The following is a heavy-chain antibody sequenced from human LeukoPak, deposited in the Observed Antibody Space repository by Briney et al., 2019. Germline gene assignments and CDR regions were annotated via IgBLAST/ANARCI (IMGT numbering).Heavy chain of an antibody. D-gene: IGHD5-18*01. V-gene: IGHV3-7*01. CDR1: GFTFSSYW. J-gene: IGHJ3*02. Sequence: PGGSLRLSCAASGFTFSSYWMSWVRQAPGKGLEWVANIKQDGSEKYYVDSVKGRFTISRDNAKNSLYLQMNSLRAEDTAVYYCARRLGPQNSYGSGNDAFDIWGQGTMVTVSS. CDR2: IKQDGSEK. CDR3: ARRLGPQNSYGSGNDAFDI.